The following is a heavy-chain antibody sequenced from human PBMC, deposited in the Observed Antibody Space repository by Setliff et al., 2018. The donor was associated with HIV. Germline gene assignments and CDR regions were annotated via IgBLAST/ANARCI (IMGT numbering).Heavy chain of an antibody. CDR2: ISVYNGNT. CDR1: GYSLSTYA. CDR3: ATQRDIVMVPGQGGFDI. Sequence: ASVKVSCKASGYSLSTYAISWVRQAPGQGLGWMGRISVYNGNTIFAQKLQGRVIMTTDTSTSTAYMELRSLRSDDTAMYYCATQRDIVMVPGQGGFDIWAQGTMVTVSS. V-gene: IGHV1-18*01. J-gene: IGHJ3*02. D-gene: IGHD2-2*01.